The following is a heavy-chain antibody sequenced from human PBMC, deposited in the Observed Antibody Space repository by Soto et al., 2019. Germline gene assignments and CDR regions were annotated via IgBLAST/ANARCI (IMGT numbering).Heavy chain of an antibody. V-gene: IGHV4-39*01. J-gene: IGHJ5*02. Sequence: SETLSLTCTVSGGSISSSSYYWGWIRQPPGKGLEWIGSIYYSGSTYYNPSLKSRVTISVDTSKNQFSLKLSSVTAADTAVYYCARHVGAYSSGWASNWFDPWGQGTLVTVPS. CDR1: GGSISSSSYY. CDR2: IYYSGST. CDR3: ARHVGAYSSGWASNWFDP. D-gene: IGHD6-19*01.